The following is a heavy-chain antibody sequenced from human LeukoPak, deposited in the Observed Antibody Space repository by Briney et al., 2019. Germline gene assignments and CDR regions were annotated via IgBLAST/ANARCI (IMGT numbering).Heavy chain of an antibody. D-gene: IGHD3-10*01. CDR1: ADXISSYY. Sequence: PSETLSLTCTVSADXISSYYCSWIRQPPAKGLEWIGYIYYSGSTNYNPSLKSRVTISVDTSKKQFSLKVSSVTAADTAVYYCARVGYYARAFDIWGQGTMVTVSS. V-gene: IGHV4-59*01. J-gene: IGHJ3*02. CDR2: IYYSGST. CDR3: ARVGYYARAFDI.